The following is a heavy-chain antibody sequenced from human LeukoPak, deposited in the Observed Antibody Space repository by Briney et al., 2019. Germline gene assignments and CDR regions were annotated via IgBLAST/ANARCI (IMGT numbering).Heavy chain of an antibody. CDR3: ARDQMYYYDSSGYYSADY. D-gene: IGHD3-22*01. CDR2: IYSGGST. J-gene: IGHJ4*02. CDR1: GFTVSSNY. V-gene: IGHV3-53*01. Sequence: GGSLRLSCAVSGFTVSSNYMSWVRQAPGKGLEWVSVIYSGGSTYYADSVKGRFTISRDNSKNTMYIQMNSLRAEDTAVYYCARDQMYYYDSSGYYSADYWGQGTLVTVSS.